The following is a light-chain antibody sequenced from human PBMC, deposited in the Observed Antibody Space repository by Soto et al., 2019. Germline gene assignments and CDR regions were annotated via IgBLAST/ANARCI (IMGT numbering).Light chain of an antibody. CDR1: QSVSDR. J-gene: IGKJ4*01. CDR2: GAS. CDR3: QQYKDWPLT. V-gene: IGKV3-15*01. Sequence: EIVMTQSPGTLSVSPGERATLSCRASQSVSDRLAWYEQKPGQAPRLVIYGASTRATGIPARFSGSGAGTDFTLTISSLQSEDFAVYYCQQYKDWPLTFGGGTKVEIK.